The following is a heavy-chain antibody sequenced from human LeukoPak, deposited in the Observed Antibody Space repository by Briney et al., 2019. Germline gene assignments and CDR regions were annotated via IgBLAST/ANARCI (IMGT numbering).Heavy chain of an antibody. J-gene: IGHJ4*02. V-gene: IGHV3-23*01. CDR2: ISGIVGST. Sequence: AGGSLRLFCAASGFTFSSYAMTWVGQAPGKGLEWVSVISGIVGSTYYADSVKGRFTISRDNSKNTLYLHMNSLRAEDTAVYYCAKDIRARVGATVFDYWGQGTLVTVSS. CDR3: AKDIRARVGATVFDY. D-gene: IGHD1-26*01. CDR1: GFTFSSYA.